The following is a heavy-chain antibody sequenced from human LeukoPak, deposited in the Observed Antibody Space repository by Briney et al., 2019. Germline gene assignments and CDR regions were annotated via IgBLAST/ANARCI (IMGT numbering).Heavy chain of an antibody. V-gene: IGHV3-21*01. CDR1: GFTFSSYS. J-gene: IGHJ5*02. D-gene: IGHD3-9*01. CDR2: ISSSSSYI. CDR3: ARDLSGYDIFNWFDP. Sequence: GGSLRLSCAASGFTFSSYSMNWVRQAPGKGLEWVSSISSSSSYIYYADSVKGRFTISRDNAKNSLYLQMNSLRAEDTAVYYCARDLSGYDIFNWFDPWGQGTLVTVSS.